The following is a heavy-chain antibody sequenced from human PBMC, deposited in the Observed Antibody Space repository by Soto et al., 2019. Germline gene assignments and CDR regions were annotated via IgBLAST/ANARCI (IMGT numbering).Heavy chain of an antibody. D-gene: IGHD2-15*01. J-gene: IGHJ6*02. CDR3: ARDRPALLLTYYGMDV. Sequence: QVQLVQSGAEVKKPGSSVKVSCKASGGTFSSYAISWVRQAPGQGLEWMGGIIPIFGTANYAQKFQGRVTFTAHESTSTAYMELSSLRSEDTAVYYCARDRPALLLTYYGMDVWGQGTTVTVSS. V-gene: IGHV1-69*01. CDR2: IIPIFGTA. CDR1: GGTFSSYA.